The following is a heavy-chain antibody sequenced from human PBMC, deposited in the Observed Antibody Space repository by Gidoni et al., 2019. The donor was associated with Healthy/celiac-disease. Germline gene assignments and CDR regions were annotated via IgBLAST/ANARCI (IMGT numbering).Heavy chain of an antibody. CDR3: ARVLRFLEWLSHTYDNWFDP. J-gene: IGHJ5*02. Sequence: SVKVSCKASGYTFTSYDINWVRQATGQGLEWMGWMNPNSGNTGYAQKFQGRVTMTRNTSISTAYMELSSLRSEGTAVYYCARVLRFLEWLSHTYDNWFDPWGQGTLVTVSS. CDR1: GYTFTSYD. V-gene: IGHV1-8*01. CDR2: MNPNSGNT. D-gene: IGHD3-3*01.